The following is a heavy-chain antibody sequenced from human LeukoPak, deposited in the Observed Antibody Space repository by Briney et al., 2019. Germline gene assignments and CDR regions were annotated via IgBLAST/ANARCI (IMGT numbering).Heavy chain of an antibody. J-gene: IGHJ4*02. V-gene: IGHV3-48*04. CDR3: ARAIPHCTAGSCYPDY. D-gene: IGHD2-15*01. CDR2: ISSSSSTI. CDR1: GFTFSSYA. Sequence: GSLRLSCAASGFTFSSYAMSWVRQAPGKGLEWVSYISSSSSTIYYADSVKGRFTISRDNAKNSLNLQMNSLRAEDTAVYYCARAIPHCTAGSCYPDYWGQGTLVTVSS.